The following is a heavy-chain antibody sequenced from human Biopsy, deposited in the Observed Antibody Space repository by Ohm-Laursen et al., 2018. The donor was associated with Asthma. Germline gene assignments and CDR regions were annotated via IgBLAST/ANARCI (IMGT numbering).Heavy chain of an antibody. CDR3: ARAQDYYDSRGYYRSFDY. Sequence: SQTLSLTCTVSYGPITSGGYYWTWIRQHPGKGLEWIGFIYYSGSTYYNPSLKSRVSISIDTSKNQFSLKLISVTAADTAVYYCARAQDYYDSRGYYRSFDYWGQGTLVTVSS. D-gene: IGHD3-22*01. J-gene: IGHJ4*02. CDR1: YGPITSGGYY. CDR2: IYYSGST. V-gene: IGHV4-31*03.